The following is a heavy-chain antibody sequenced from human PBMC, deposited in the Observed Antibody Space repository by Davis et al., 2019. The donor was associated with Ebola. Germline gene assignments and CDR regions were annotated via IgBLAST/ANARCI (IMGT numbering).Heavy chain of an antibody. Sequence: SETLSLTCAVYGGSFSGYYWSWIRQPPGKGLEWIGEINHSGSTNYNPSLKSRVTISVDTSKNQFSLKLSSVTAADTAVCYCAQDSSGWYYFDYWGQGTLVTVSS. D-gene: IGHD6-19*01. J-gene: IGHJ4*02. CDR1: GGSFSGYY. V-gene: IGHV4-34*01. CDR2: INHSGST. CDR3: AQDSSGWYYFDY.